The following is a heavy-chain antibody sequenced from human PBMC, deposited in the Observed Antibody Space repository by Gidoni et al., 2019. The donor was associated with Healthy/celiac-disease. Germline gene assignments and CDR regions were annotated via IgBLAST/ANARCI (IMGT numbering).Heavy chain of an antibody. CDR2: INPNSGGT. J-gene: IGHJ4*02. CDR1: GYTFTGYY. Sequence: QVQLVQSGDEVKKPGASVKVSCKASGYTFTGYYMHWVRQAPGQGLEWMGWINPNSGGTTYAQKFQGRVTMTRDTSISTAYMELSRLRSDDTAVYYCARDSGAAGTNYWGQGTLVTVSS. D-gene: IGHD6-13*01. V-gene: IGHV1-2*02. CDR3: ARDSGAAGTNY.